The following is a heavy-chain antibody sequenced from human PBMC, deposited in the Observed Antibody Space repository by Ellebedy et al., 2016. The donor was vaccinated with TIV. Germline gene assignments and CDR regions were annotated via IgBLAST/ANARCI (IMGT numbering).Heavy chain of an antibody. Sequence: SETLSLTXTVSGGSISSSSYYWGWIRQPPGKGLEWIGSIYYSGSTYYNPSLKSRVTISVDTSKNQFSLKLSSVTAADTAVYYCAIRSKGSYLEDYWGQGTLVTVSS. CDR2: IYYSGST. J-gene: IGHJ4*02. D-gene: IGHD1-26*01. V-gene: IGHV4-39*07. CDR1: GGSISSSSYY. CDR3: AIRSKGSYLEDY.